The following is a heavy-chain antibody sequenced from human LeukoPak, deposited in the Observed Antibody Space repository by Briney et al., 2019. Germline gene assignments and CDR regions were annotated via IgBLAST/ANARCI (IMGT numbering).Heavy chain of an antibody. CDR1: GFSFSSYS. D-gene: IGHD2-8*01. J-gene: IGHJ6*02. CDR3: ARGPERTGVGTRYYYDMDV. CDR2: ISSSSSTI. Sequence: PGGSLRLSCAASGFSFSSYSMNWVRQAPGKGLEWVSYISSSSSTIYYADSVKGRFTISRDNSKNTLYLQMNSLRAEDTAVYYCARGPERTGVGTRYYYDMDVWGQGTTVTVSS. V-gene: IGHV3-48*01.